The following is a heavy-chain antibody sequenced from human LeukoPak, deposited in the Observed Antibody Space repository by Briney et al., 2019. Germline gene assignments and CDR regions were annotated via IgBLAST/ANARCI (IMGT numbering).Heavy chain of an antibody. CDR2: IKQDGSEK. D-gene: IGHD2-15*01. V-gene: IGHV3-7*01. CDR1: GFTFSSYW. Sequence: GGSLRLSCAASGFTFSSYWMSWVRQAPGKGLEWVANIKQDGSEKYYVDSVKGRFTISRDNAKNSLYLQMNSLRAEDTAVYYCARAPFAYCSGGSCYSGAFDIWGQGTMVTVSS. J-gene: IGHJ3*02. CDR3: ARAPFAYCSGGSCYSGAFDI.